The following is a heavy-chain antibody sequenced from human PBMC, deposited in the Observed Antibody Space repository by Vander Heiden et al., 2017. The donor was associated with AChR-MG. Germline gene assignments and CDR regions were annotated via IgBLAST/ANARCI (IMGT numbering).Heavy chain of an antibody. J-gene: IGHJ3*02. CDR1: GFTFSTYA. CDR3: AREAPSDSFDI. Sequence: QVQLVESGGGVVQPGRSLRLSCPASGFTFSTYAMHWVRQAPGKGLEWVAVISYDGNTRYYADSVKGRFTISRGDSKNTLFLQMSSLRAEDTAVFYCAREAPSDSFDIWGQGTMVTVSS. CDR2: ISYDGNTR. V-gene: IGHV3-30-3*01.